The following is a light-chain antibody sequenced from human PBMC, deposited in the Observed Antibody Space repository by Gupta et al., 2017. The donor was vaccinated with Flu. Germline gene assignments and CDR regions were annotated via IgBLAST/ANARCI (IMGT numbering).Light chain of an antibody. J-gene: IGLJ1*01. CDR1: ALPKQY. CDR2: KDT. Sequence: GDALPKQYAYWYQQKPGQAPLLVIYKDTERPSGIPERFSGSSSGTIVTLTISGVLAEDEADYYYQSADSSGTYYVFGTGTKVTVL. CDR3: QSADSSGTYYV. V-gene: IGLV3-25*03.